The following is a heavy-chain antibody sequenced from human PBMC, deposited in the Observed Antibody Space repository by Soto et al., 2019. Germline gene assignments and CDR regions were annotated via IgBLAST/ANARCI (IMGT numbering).Heavy chain of an antibody. D-gene: IGHD6-25*01. Sequence: EVQLLESGGGLVQPGGPLRLSCAASVFSFTSYAMSWVRQAPGKGLEWVSTISGGGTVTYYADSVKGRFTISRDNSKNTLYLQMNSLRAEDTAVYYCAKESADYYFDYWGQGTLVTVSS. CDR1: VFSFTSYA. V-gene: IGHV3-23*01. CDR3: AKESADYYFDY. CDR2: ISGGGTVT. J-gene: IGHJ4*02.